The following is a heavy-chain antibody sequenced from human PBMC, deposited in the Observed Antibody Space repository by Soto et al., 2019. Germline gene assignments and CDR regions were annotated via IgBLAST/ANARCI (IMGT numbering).Heavy chain of an antibody. CDR3: AKTSSGSVYSYFDY. V-gene: IGHV3-23*01. J-gene: IGHJ4*02. CDR1: GFTFRSYA. D-gene: IGHD6-19*01. Sequence: PGGSLRLSCAASGFTFRSYAMSWVRQAPGKGLEWVSVIRNTGDSTYYTDSVRGRFTISRDNSKDTLYLQMDSLRAEDTAVYYCAKTSSGSVYSYFDYWGLGTLVTVSS. CDR2: IRNTGDST.